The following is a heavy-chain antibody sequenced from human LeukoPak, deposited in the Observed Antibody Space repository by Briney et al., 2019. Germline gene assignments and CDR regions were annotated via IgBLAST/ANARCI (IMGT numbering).Heavy chain of an antibody. Sequence: ASVTVSCKTSGYTFTSYDITWVRQATGQGLEWMRWMNPNSGNTGYAQKFQGRVTITRDTSANTAYMELSSLRSEDTAVYYCARGLGYCSGGSCYALYYYYAMDVWGQGTTVTVSS. D-gene: IGHD2-15*01. CDR3: ARGLGYCSGGSCYALYYYYAMDV. CDR1: GYTFTSYD. CDR2: MNPNSGNT. V-gene: IGHV1-8*01. J-gene: IGHJ6*02.